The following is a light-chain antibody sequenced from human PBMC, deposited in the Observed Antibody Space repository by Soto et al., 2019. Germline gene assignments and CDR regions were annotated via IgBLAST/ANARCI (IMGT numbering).Light chain of an antibody. CDR3: SSYTSSRTLI. CDR2: EVS. CDR1: SSDIGGYNY. V-gene: IGLV2-14*01. J-gene: IGLJ2*01. Sequence: QSALTQPASVSGSPGQSITIYCTGTSSDIGGYNYVSWYQQHPGKAPKRMIYEVSNRPSGVSNRFSGSKSGNTASLTISGLQAEDEADYFCSSYTSSRTLIFAGGTKLTVL.